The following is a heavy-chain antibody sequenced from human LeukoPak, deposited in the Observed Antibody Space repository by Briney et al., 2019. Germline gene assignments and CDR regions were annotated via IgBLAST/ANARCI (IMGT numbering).Heavy chain of an antibody. CDR3: AGDGHCSSTSCWRGGYGMDV. Sequence: GGSLRLSCAASGFTVSSNYMSWVRQAPGKGLEWVSVIYSGGSTYYADSVKGRFTISRDNSKNTPYLQMNSLRAEDTAVYYCAGDGHCSSTSCWRGGYGMDVWGQGTTVTVSS. V-gene: IGHV3-66*01. CDR2: IYSGGST. D-gene: IGHD2-2*01. CDR1: GFTVSSNY. J-gene: IGHJ6*02.